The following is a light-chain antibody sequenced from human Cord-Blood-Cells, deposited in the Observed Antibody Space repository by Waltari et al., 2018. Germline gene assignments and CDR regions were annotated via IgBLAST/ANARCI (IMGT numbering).Light chain of an antibody. CDR3: CSYAGSSTWV. J-gene: IGLJ3*02. CDR1: SSPVGSYKL. V-gene: IGLV2-23*02. CDR2: EVS. Sequence: QSALPQPASVSGSPGQSITISCTGTSSPVGSYKLVSWYQQHPGTAPQLMIYEVSKRPSGVSNRFSGSKSGNTASLTISGLQAEDEADYYCCSYAGSSTWVFGGGTKLTVL.